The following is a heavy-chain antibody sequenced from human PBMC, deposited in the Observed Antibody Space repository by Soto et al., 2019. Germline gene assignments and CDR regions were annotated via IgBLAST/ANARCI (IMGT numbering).Heavy chain of an antibody. J-gene: IGHJ6*02. CDR1: GFSFSIYS. V-gene: IGHV3-21*01. D-gene: IGHD1-26*01. Sequence: GSLRLSCAASGFSFSIYSMNWVRQAPGKGLEWVSFISSGTSYIYYADSVRGRFTISRDNAENSLYLQMNTLRAEDTAVYYCARVRDSGAYFVDVWGQGTTVTVSS. CDR3: ARVRDSGAYFVDV. CDR2: ISSGTSYI.